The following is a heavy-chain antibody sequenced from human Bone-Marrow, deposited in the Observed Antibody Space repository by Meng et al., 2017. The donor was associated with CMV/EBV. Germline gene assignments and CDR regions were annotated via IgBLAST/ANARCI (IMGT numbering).Heavy chain of an antibody. CDR2: VNPNSGNT. Sequence: ASVKVSCKASGYTSTGYYMHWVRQAPGQGLEWLGWVNPNSGNTAYAQKFLGRITMTTNTSVTTAYMELSRLRSEDTAVYYCARGRWFEELLGWFDPWGQGTLVTVSS. J-gene: IGHJ5*02. CDR3: ARGRWFEELLGWFDP. V-gene: IGHV1-8*02. D-gene: IGHD3-10*01. CDR1: GYTSTGYY.